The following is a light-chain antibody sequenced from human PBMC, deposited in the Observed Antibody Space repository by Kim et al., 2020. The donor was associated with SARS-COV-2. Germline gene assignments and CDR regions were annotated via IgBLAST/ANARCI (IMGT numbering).Light chain of an antibody. J-gene: IGKJ1*01. CDR2: DAS. Sequence: PGERATLSCRARQSVTSSLAWYQQKPGQAPRLLIYDASNRATGIPARISGSGSGTDFTLTNSSLEPEDFAIYYCQQRSNWPRTFGQGTKVDIK. CDR3: QQRSNWPRT. V-gene: IGKV3-11*01. CDR1: QSVTSS.